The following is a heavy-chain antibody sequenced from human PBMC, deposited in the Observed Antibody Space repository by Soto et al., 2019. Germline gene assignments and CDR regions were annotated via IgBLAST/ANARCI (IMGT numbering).Heavy chain of an antibody. CDR3: ARSPTVKGGLSWFDP. CDR2: IYYSGST. Sequence: QLQLQESGPGLVKPSETLSLTCTVSGGSISSSSYYWGWIRQPPGKGLEWIGSIYYSGSTYYNPSLKSRVTISVDTSKNQFSLKLSSVTAADTAVYYCARSPTVKGGLSWFDPWGQGTLVTVSS. CDR1: GGSISSSSYY. V-gene: IGHV4-39*01. D-gene: IGHD4-17*01. J-gene: IGHJ5*02.